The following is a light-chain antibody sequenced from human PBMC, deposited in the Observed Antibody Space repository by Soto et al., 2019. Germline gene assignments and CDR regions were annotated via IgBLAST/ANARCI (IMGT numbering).Light chain of an antibody. CDR2: GAS. J-gene: IGKJ5*01. CDR3: QHYGDAPPIT. CDR1: QSFSSSY. V-gene: IGKV3-20*01. Sequence: EIVLTQSPGTLSLSPGERATLSCRASQSFSSSYLAWYQQRPGQAPRFLIHGASTRATGIPDRFSGSGSGTDFTLTISRLEPEDFAVYYCQHYGDAPPITVGQGTRLEIK.